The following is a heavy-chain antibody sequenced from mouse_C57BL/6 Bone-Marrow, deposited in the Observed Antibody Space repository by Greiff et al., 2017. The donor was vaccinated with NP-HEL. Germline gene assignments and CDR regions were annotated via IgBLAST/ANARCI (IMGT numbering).Heavy chain of an antibody. V-gene: IGHV1-72*01. CDR2: IDPTSGCT. J-gene: IGHJ2*01. CDR3: ARYDYGSGYFDY. D-gene: IGHD1-1*01. CDR1: GYTFTNYW. Sequence: QVQLQQPGAELVKPGASVKLSCKASGYTFTNYWMHWVKQRPGRGLEWIGRIDPTSGCTKYTEKFKSQATLTVDKPSSTAYMQLSSLTSEDSAVYYCARYDYGSGYFDYGGQGTTLTVSS.